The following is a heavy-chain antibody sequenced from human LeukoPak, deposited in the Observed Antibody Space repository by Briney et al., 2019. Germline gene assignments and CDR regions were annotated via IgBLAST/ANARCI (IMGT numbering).Heavy chain of an antibody. CDR2: IYTGGST. D-gene: IGHD5-18*01. Sequence: GGSLRLSCAASGFTVSSNYMSWVRQAPGKGLEWVSAIYTGGSTYYAGSVKGRFTISRDNPKNTLYLQMNSLRAEDTAVYYCAKYARGYSYGFDYFDYWGQGTLVTVSS. CDR3: AKYARGYSYGFDYFDY. CDR1: GFTVSSNY. V-gene: IGHV3-66*01. J-gene: IGHJ4*02.